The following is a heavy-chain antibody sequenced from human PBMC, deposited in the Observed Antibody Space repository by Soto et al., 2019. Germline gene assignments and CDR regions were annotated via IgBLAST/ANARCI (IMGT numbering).Heavy chain of an antibody. CDR3: ARADCSSTSCYAPTYYYGMDV. D-gene: IGHD2-2*01. V-gene: IGHV1-2*04. CDR1: GYTITSID. Sequence: ASAKATCKAPGYTITSIDLYCVRQSPGQGLEWMGWINPNSGGTNYAQKFQGWVTMTRDTSISTAYMELSRLRSDDTAVYYCARADCSSTSCYAPTYYYGMDVWGQGTTVTVSS. CDR2: INPNSGGT. J-gene: IGHJ6*02.